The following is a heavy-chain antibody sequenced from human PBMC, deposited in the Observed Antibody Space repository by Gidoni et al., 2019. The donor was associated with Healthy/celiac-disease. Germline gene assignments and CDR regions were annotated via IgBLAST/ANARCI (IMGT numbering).Heavy chain of an antibody. CDR1: GFTFSSYA. V-gene: IGHV3-64D*06. CDR2: ISGNGSST. J-gene: IGHJ4*02. CDR3: VKDRVVPAAYFDY. Sequence: EVQLVESGGGLVHPGGSLRPSCSASGFTFSSYAMHWVRQATGKGLEYVSAISGNGSSTYYADSVKGRFTISRDNSKNTMYLQMSGLRAEDTAVYYCVKDRVVPAAYFDYWSQGTLVTVSS. D-gene: IGHD2-2*01.